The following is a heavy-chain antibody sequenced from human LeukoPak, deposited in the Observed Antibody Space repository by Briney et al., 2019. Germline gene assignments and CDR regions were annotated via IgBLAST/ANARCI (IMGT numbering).Heavy chain of an antibody. V-gene: IGHV1-24*01. D-gene: IGHD3-3*01. CDR1: GYTLTELS. CDR2: FDPEDGET. Sequence: GPSVKVSCKVSGYTLTELSMHWVRQAPGKGLEWMGGFDPEDGETIYAQKFQGRVTMTEDTSTDTAYMELSSLRSEDTAVYYCATQTIFGVVISGYGMDVWGQGTTVTVSS. J-gene: IGHJ6*02. CDR3: ATQTIFGVVISGYGMDV.